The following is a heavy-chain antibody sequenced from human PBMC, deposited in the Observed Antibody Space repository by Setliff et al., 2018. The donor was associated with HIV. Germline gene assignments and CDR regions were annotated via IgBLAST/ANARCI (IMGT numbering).Heavy chain of an antibody. V-gene: IGHV1-3*01. D-gene: IGHD3-3*01. CDR2: TNAGSGNT. Sequence: ASVKVSCKTSGFTLTSYVIHWVRQAPGQRLEWMGWTNAGSGNTKYAQRFQGRVTLTWDTPASTAYMEVSSLTSEDTAVYYCARDILERGYYYYYMDVWGKGTTVTVSS. J-gene: IGHJ6*03. CDR1: GFTLTSYV. CDR3: ARDILERGYYYYYMDV.